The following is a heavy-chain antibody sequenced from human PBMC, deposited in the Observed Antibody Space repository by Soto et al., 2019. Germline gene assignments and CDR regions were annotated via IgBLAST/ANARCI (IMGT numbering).Heavy chain of an antibody. CDR2: MNPNSGNT. D-gene: IGHD4-17*01. J-gene: IGHJ4*02. V-gene: IGHV1-8*01. CDR1: GYTFTMYD. Sequence: SVKVSCKASGYTFTMYDINGVGQSTGQGREWMGWMNPNSGNTGYAQKFQGRVTMTRNTSISTAYMELSSLRSEDTAVYYCARGVSYGDPPFDYWGQGTLVTVSS. CDR3: ARGVSYGDPPFDY.